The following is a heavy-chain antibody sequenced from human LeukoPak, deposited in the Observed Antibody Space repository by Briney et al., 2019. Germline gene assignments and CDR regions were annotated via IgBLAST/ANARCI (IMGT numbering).Heavy chain of an antibody. CDR1: GFTFSSYG. V-gene: IGHV3-33*01. D-gene: IGHD5-24*01. CDR3: ARDADGYED. CDR2: IWYDGSNK. Sequence: GGSLRLSCAASGFTFSSYGMHWVRQAPDKGLEWVAVIWYDGSNKYYADSVKGRFTISRDNSKNTLYLQMNSLRAEDTAVYYCARDADGYEDWGQGTLVIVSS. J-gene: IGHJ4*02.